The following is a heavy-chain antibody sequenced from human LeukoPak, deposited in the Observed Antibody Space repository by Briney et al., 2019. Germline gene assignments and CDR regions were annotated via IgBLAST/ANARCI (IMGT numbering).Heavy chain of an antibody. D-gene: IGHD2-8*01. CDR1: GGTFSSYA. Sequence: ASVKVSCKSSGGTFSSYAISWVRQAPGQGLEWMGRIIPILGIANYAQKFQGRVTITADESTSTAYMELSSLRSEDTAVYYCASMLAPAPGWGQGTLVTVSS. CDR3: ASMLAPAPG. V-gene: IGHV1-69*04. CDR2: IIPILGIA. J-gene: IGHJ4*02.